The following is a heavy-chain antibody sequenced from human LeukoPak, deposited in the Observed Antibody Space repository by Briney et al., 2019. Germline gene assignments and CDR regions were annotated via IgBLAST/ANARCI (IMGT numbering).Heavy chain of an antibody. CDR3: ARRTYYYDSSGYYRAYYFDY. D-gene: IGHD3-22*01. CDR2: IYYSGST. Sequence: TSETLSLTCTVSGGSISSSSYYWGWVRQPPGKGLEWIGSIYYSGSTYYNPSLKSRVTISVDTSKNQFSLKLSSVTAADTAVYYCARRTYYYDSSGYYRAYYFDYWGQGTLVTVSS. J-gene: IGHJ4*02. V-gene: IGHV4-39*01. CDR1: GGSISSSSYY.